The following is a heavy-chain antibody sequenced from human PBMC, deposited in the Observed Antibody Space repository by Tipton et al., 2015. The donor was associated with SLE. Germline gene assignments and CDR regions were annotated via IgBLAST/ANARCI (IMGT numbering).Heavy chain of an antibody. CDR1: GGSFNGYY. D-gene: IGHD2-21*02. CDR2: INHSGST. V-gene: IGHV4-34*01. Sequence: TLSLTCSVHGGSFNGYYWSWIRQPPGKGLEWIGQINHSGSTSHHPSLRGRVTISADTSNNQFSLKLGSLTAADTAVYYCARVVTVGAAHYYDIDVWGQGTRVTVSS. J-gene: IGHJ6*02. CDR3: ARVVTVGAAHYYDIDV.